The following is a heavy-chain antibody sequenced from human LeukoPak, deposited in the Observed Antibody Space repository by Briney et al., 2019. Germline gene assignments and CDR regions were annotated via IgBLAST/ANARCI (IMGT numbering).Heavy chain of an antibody. J-gene: IGHJ5*02. CDR3: ARVEMATGRFDP. V-gene: IGHV5-51*01. CDR1: GYSFTSHW. Sequence: GESLKISCKGSGYSFTSHWIAWVRQMPGKGLEWMGIIYPGDSDTTYSPSFQGQVTISADKSISTAYLQWSSLKASDTAIYYCARVEMATGRFDPWGQGTLVTVSS. D-gene: IGHD5-24*01. CDR2: IYPGDSDT.